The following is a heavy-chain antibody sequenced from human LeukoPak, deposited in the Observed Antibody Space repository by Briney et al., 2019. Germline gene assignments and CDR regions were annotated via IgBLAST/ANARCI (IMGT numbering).Heavy chain of an antibody. CDR3: ARFPMVRGVIISSYFDY. J-gene: IGHJ4*02. CDR1: GYSFTSYW. D-gene: IGHD3-10*01. Sequence: GGSLKISCKGSGYSFTSYWIGWVRQMPGKGLEWMGIIYPGDSDTRYSPSFQGQVTISADKSISTAYLQWSSLRASDTAMYYCARFPMVRGVIISSYFDYWGQGTLVTVSS. CDR2: IYPGDSDT. V-gene: IGHV5-51*01.